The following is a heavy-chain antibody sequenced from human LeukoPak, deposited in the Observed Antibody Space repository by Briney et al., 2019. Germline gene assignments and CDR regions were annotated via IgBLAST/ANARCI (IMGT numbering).Heavy chain of an antibody. J-gene: IGHJ4*02. V-gene: IGHV3-21*01. D-gene: IGHD3-9*01. CDR1: GFTFSSYS. CDR3: ARDRDDILTGPGDY. CDR2: TSSSSSYI. Sequence: KPGGSLRLSCAASGFTFSSYSMNWVRQAPGKGLDWVSSTSSSSSYIYYADSVKGRFTISRDNANNSLYLQMNSLRAEDTAVYYCARDRDDILTGPGDYWGQGTLVTVSS.